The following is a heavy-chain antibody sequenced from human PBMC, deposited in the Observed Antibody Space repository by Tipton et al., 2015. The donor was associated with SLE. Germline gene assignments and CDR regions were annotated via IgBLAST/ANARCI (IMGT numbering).Heavy chain of an antibody. Sequence: SLRLSCAASGFTFRTYSMHWVRQAPGKGLEWVANIKQDGSEKYYVDSVKGRFTISRDNAKNSLYLQMNSLRAEDTAVYYCARDPGSYDFWSRAYMDVWGKGTTVTVSS. J-gene: IGHJ6*03. CDR1: GFTFRTYS. D-gene: IGHD3-3*01. CDR3: ARDPGSYDFWSRAYMDV. CDR2: IKQDGSEK. V-gene: IGHV3-7*01.